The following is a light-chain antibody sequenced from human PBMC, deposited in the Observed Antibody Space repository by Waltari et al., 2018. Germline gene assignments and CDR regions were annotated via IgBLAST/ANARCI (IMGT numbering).Light chain of an antibody. CDR2: WAS. Sequence: DIVMTQSPDSLAVSLGERATINCKSSPYVLYSSNNKNYLAWYQQKPGQPPKLLIYWASARESGVPDRFSGSGSGTDFTLTISSLQAEDVAVYYCQQYYSTPRTFGQGTKVEIK. CDR1: PYVLYSSNNKNY. J-gene: IGKJ1*01. CDR3: QQYYSTPRT. V-gene: IGKV4-1*01.